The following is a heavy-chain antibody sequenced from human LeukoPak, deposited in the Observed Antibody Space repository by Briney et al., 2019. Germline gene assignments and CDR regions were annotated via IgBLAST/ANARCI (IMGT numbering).Heavy chain of an antibody. CDR1: GFTFSSYA. Sequence: GGSLRLSCAASGFTFSSYAMSWVRQAPGKGLEWVSAISGSGGSTYYADSVKGRFTISRDNSKNTLYLQMNSLRAEDTAVYYCTRGSYGDYEYWGQGTLVTVSS. CDR2: ISGSGGST. CDR3: TRGSYGDYEY. J-gene: IGHJ4*02. D-gene: IGHD4-17*01. V-gene: IGHV3-23*01.